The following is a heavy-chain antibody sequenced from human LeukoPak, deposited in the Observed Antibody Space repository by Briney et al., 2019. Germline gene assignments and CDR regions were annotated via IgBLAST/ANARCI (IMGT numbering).Heavy chain of an antibody. CDR3: ARQISGPAVAGIGFDY. Sequence: GGSLRLSCAASGFTFSSYWMSWVRQAPGKGLEWVANIKQDGSEKYYVDSVKGRFTISRDNAKNSLYLQMNSLRAEDTAVYYCARQISGPAVAGIGFDYWGQGTLVTVSS. J-gene: IGHJ4*02. V-gene: IGHV3-7*01. CDR2: IKQDGSEK. D-gene: IGHD6-19*01. CDR1: GFTFSSYW.